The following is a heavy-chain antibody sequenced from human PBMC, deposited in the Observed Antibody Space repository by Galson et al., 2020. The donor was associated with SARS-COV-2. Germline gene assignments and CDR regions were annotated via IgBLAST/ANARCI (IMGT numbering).Heavy chain of an antibody. J-gene: IGHJ4*02. Sequence: ASVKVSCKASGYSFTDYEIHWVRQAPGQGLDWMGWINPNGGSTGYRQKFQGRVTMTRDMSTNTVYMELSGLRFDDTAIYYCARVKHVDSWSASILDMLFFDSWGQGTLVTVSS. CDR3: ARVKHVDSWSASILDMLFFDS. CDR1: GYSFTDYE. V-gene: IGHV1-2*02. D-gene: IGHD3-3*01. CDR2: INPNGGST.